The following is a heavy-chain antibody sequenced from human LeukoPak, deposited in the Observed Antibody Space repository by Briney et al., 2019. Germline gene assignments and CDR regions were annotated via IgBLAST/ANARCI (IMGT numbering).Heavy chain of an antibody. CDR3: AREGLVGAIDFDY. D-gene: IGHD1-26*01. CDR2: ISSSSIYI. Sequence: GGSLRLSCAASGFTFSSYSMNWVRQAPGKGLEWVSSISSSSIYIYYADSVKGRFTISRDNAKNSLYLHMNSLRAEDTAVYYCAREGLVGAIDFDYWGQGTLVTVSS. V-gene: IGHV3-21*01. J-gene: IGHJ4*02. CDR1: GFTFSSYS.